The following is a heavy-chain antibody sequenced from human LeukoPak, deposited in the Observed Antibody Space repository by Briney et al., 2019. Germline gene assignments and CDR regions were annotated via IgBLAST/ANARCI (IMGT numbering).Heavy chain of an antibody. CDR1: GGSISSGGYY. CDR2: IYYSGST. J-gene: IGHJ4*02. V-gene: IGHV4-61*08. CDR3: ARDPIGGYDWYEGLTVAGGPYFDY. Sequence: PSETLSLTCTVSGGSISSGGYYWSWIRQHPGKGLEWIGYIYYSGSTNYNPSLKSRVTISVDTSKNQFSLKLSSVTAADTAVYYCARDPIGGYDWYEGLTVAGGPYFDYWGQGTLVTVSS. D-gene: IGHD5-12*01.